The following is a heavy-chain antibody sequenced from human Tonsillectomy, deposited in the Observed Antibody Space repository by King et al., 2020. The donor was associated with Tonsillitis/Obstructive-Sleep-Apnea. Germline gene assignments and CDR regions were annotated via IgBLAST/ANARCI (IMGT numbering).Heavy chain of an antibody. J-gene: IGHJ3*02. CDR3: ARDFSQRSSIGWYDAFDI. D-gene: IGHD6-19*01. CDR1: GYTFTGYN. V-gene: IGHV1-2*06. CDR2: ISPNSGGT. Sequence: QLVQSGAEVKKPGASVKVSCKASGYTFTGYNMHWVRQAPGQGLEWMGRISPNSGGTNYAQKFQGRVTMTKATSISTVYMELSRLRSDDTALYYCARDFSQRSSIGWYDAFDIWGQGTMVTVSS.